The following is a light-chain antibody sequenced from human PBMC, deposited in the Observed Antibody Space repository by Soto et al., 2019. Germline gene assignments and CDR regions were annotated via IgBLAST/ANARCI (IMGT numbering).Light chain of an antibody. J-gene: IGKJ1*01. V-gene: IGKV1-5*03. CDR2: KAS. CDR1: QSVRSN. CDR3: QQYNSYPWT. Sequence: MTQSPATLSASPGERATLSCRASQSVRSNLAWYQQKPGKAPKLLIYKASSLESGVPSRFSGSGSGTEFTLTISSLQTDDFATYYCQQYNSYPWTFGQGTKVEIK.